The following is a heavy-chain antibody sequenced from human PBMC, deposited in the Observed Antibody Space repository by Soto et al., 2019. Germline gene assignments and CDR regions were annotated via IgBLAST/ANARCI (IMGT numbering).Heavy chain of an antibody. J-gene: IGHJ6*02. D-gene: IGHD2-2*01. Sequence: QVQLVQSGAEVKKPGASVKVSCKASGYTFTSYGISWVRQAPGQGLEWMGWISAYIGNTNYAQKLQGRVTMTTDTPTSKAYMELRSLRSDDTAVYYCARAAPTYCSSTSYYSCYYYGMDVWGQGTTVTVSS. V-gene: IGHV1-18*04. CDR2: ISAYIGNT. CDR3: ARAAPTYCSSTSYYSCYYYGMDV. CDR1: GYTFTSYG.